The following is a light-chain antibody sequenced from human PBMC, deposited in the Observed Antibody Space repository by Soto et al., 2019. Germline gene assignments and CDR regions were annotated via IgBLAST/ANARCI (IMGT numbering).Light chain of an antibody. J-gene: IGKJ1*01. CDR1: LSVASNY. V-gene: IGKV3-20*01. CDR2: AAS. Sequence: EIVLTQSPGTLPLSPGERATLSCRASLSVASNYVAWYQQTPGQAPRLLIYAASGRATGIPDRFSGSGSGTDFPLTISRLEPEDFAVYYCQQYGSAPWTFGQGTKLEIK. CDR3: QQYGSAPWT.